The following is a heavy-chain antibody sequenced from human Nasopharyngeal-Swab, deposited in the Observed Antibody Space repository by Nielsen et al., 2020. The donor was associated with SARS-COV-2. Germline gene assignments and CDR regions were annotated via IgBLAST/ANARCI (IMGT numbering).Heavy chain of an antibody. J-gene: IGHJ4*02. CDR1: GGSISSSSYY. Sequence: GSLRLSCNVSGGSISSSSYYWGWIRQPPGKGLEWIGSIYYSGSTYYNPSLKSRVTISVDKSKNQFSLKLSSVTAADTAVYYCAQTTYSGYFDYWGQGTLVTVSS. CDR3: AQTTYSGYFDY. D-gene: IGHD2-15*01. CDR2: IYYSGST. V-gene: IGHV4-39*07.